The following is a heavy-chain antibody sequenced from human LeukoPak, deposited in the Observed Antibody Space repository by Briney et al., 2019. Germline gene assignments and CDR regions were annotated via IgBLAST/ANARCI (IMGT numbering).Heavy chain of an antibody. J-gene: IGHJ6*04. D-gene: IGHD3-10*02. Sequence: GGSLRLSCAASGFTFSSYAMNWVRQAPGKGLAWVSGINNSGGSTYYADSVKGRFTISRDNAKNSLYLQMNSLRAEDTAVYYCAELGITMTGGVWGKGTTVTISS. V-gene: IGHV3-23*01. CDR3: AELGITMTGGV. CDR1: GFTFSSYA. CDR2: INNSGGST.